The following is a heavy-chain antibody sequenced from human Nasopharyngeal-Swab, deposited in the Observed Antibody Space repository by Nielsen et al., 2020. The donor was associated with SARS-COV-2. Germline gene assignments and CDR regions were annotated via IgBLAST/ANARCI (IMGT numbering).Heavy chain of an antibody. CDR2: ISYDGSNK. J-gene: IGHJ4*02. CDR1: GFTFSSYG. Sequence: GESLKISCAASGFTFSSYGMHWVRQAPGKGLEWVAVISYDGSNKYYADSVKGQFTISRDNSKNTLYLQMNSLRAEDTAVYYCARAIRGYSSYYFDYWGQGTLVTVSS. CDR3: ARAIRGYSSYYFDY. V-gene: IGHV3-30*03. D-gene: IGHD5-18*01.